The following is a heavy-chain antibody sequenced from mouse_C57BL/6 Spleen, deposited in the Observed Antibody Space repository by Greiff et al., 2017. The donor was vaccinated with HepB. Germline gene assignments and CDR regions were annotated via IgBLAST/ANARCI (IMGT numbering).Heavy chain of an antibody. V-gene: IGHV1-85*01. Sequence: QVHVKQSGPELVKPGASVKLSCKASGYTFTSYDINWVKQRPGQGLEWIGWIYPRDGSTKYNEKFKGKATLTVDTSSSTAYMELHSLTSEDSAVYFCASSPNWVFDYWGQGTTLTVSS. J-gene: IGHJ2*01. CDR1: GYTFTSYD. CDR3: ASSPNWVFDY. CDR2: IYPRDGST. D-gene: IGHD4-1*02.